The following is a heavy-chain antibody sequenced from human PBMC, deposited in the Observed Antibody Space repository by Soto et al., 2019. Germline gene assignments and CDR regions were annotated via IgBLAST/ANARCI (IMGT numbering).Heavy chain of an antibody. J-gene: IGHJ6*02. V-gene: IGHV4-30-2*01. CDR3: ARAHYGDYGYGMDV. Sequence: PSQALSLTCAVSGGSNSGGGYSCSLIRQPPGKGLEWIGYIYHSGTTYYNPSLKSRVTISVDRSKNQFSLKLSSVTAADTAVYYCARAHYGDYGYGMDVWGQGTTVTVSS. CDR2: IYHSGTT. CDR1: GGSNSGGGYS. D-gene: IGHD4-17*01.